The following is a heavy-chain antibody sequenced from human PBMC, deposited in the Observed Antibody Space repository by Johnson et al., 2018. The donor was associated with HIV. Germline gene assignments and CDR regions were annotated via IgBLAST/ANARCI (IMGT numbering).Heavy chain of an antibody. D-gene: IGHD3-22*01. Sequence: QVQLVESGGGLVKPGGSLRLSCAASGFTVSSNYMSWVRQAPGKGLELVAVISYDGSNKYYADSVKGRFTISRDNSKNTLYLQMNSLRAEDTAVYFCARDAPNFFDSSGVRDDAFDIWGPGTMVTVSS. J-gene: IGHJ3*02. CDR2: ISYDGSNK. CDR3: ARDAPNFFDSSGVRDDAFDI. V-gene: IGHV3-30*03. CDR1: GFTVSSNY.